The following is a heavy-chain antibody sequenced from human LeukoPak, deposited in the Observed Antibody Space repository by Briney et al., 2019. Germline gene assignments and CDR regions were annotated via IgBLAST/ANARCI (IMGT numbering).Heavy chain of an antibody. Sequence: GGSLSLSCAASVFIFSSYSMNWLRQAPGKGLEWVSSISSSSSYIYYADSVKGRFTISRDNAKNSLYLQMNSLRAEDTAEYCGARDMVLCAFGGVIVMYAFDIWLRGTMVTVSS. D-gene: IGHD3-16*02. V-gene: IGHV3-21*01. CDR1: VFIFSSYS. J-gene: IGHJ3*02. CDR3: ARDMVLCAFGGVIVMYAFDI. CDR2: ISSSSSYI.